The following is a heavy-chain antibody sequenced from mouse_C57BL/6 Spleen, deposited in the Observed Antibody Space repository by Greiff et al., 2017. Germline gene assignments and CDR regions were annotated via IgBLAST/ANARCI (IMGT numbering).Heavy chain of an antibody. CDR1: GYTFTSYW. D-gene: IGHD1-1*01. J-gene: IGHJ1*03. CDR2: IDPSDSYT. CDR3: ARGYYGRWYFDV. Sequence: QVQLQQPGAELVMPGASVKLSCKASGYTFTSYWMHWVKQRPGQGLEWIGEIDPSDSYTNYNQQFKGKSTLTVDKSSSTAYMQLSSLTSEDSAVYYCARGYYGRWYFDVWGTGTTVTVSS. V-gene: IGHV1-69*01.